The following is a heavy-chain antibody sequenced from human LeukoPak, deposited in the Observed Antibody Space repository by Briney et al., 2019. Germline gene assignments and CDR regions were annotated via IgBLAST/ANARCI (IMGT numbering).Heavy chain of an antibody. Sequence: GGSLRLSCAAPGFTFSNYWMHWVRQAPGKGLVWVSRIHSDGSSTTYADSVKGRFTISRDNAKNTLYLQMNSLTAEDTAVYYCAKGGSKAPDYWGQGTLVTVSS. CDR1: GFTFSNYW. J-gene: IGHJ4*02. CDR2: IHSDGSST. D-gene: IGHD4-11*01. CDR3: AKGGSKAPDY. V-gene: IGHV3-74*01.